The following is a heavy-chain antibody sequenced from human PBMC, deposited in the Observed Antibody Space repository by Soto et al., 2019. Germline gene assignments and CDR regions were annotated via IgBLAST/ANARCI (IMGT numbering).Heavy chain of an antibody. V-gene: IGHV3-11*06. J-gene: IGHJ6*02. CDR1: GFNFSAHY. Sequence: QVQLVESGGGLVKPGGSLRLSCVASGFNFSAHYMSWIRQAPGKGLEWVSYISGTSSYTNNADSVKGRFTISRDNARNSVFLQMDSLIVEDTGVYYCAKEGPDGSTWNFYGMDVGGQGTTVIVSS. CDR3: AKEGPDGSTWNFYGMDV. D-gene: IGHD1-7*01. CDR2: ISGTSSYT.